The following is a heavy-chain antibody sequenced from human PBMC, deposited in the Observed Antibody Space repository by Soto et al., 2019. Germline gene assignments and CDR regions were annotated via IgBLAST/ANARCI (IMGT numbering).Heavy chain of an antibody. CDR3: ARDLFRGTLDY. Sequence: PGGSLRLSCAASGFTFSSYGMHWVRQAPGKGLEWVAVIWYDGSNKYYADSVKGRFTISRDNSKNTLYLQMNSLRAEDTAVYYCARDLFRGTLDYWGQGTLVTVSS. D-gene: IGHD1-1*01. CDR2: IWYDGSNK. V-gene: IGHV3-33*01. J-gene: IGHJ4*02. CDR1: GFTFSSYG.